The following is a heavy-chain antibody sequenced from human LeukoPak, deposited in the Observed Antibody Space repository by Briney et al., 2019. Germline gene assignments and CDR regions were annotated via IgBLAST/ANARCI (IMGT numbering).Heavy chain of an antibody. CDR3: ARWRGSTSERSDY. Sequence: GGSLRLSCTASGFTFSDYWMTWVRQAPGKGLEWVANIKQDGSAKYYVDSVKGRFTISRDNAKNSLYLQMDSLRVEDTAAYYCARWRGSTSERSDYWGQGTLVTVSS. CDR2: IKQDGSAK. V-gene: IGHV3-7*01. J-gene: IGHJ4*02. CDR1: GFTFSDYW. D-gene: IGHD2-2*01.